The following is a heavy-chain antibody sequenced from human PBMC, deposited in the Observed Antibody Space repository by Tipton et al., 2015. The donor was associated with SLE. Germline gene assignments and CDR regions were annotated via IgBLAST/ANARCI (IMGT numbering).Heavy chain of an antibody. D-gene: IGHD3-10*01. CDR2: IYHSGST. CDR3: ARPEGASITDAFDI. Sequence: TLFLTCAVSGYSISSGYYWGWIRQPPGKGLEWIGSIYHSGSTYYNPSLKSRVTISVDTSKNQFSLKLSSVTAADTAVYYCARPEGASITDAFDIWGQGTMVTVSS. V-gene: IGHV4-38-2*01. J-gene: IGHJ3*02. CDR1: GYSISSGYY.